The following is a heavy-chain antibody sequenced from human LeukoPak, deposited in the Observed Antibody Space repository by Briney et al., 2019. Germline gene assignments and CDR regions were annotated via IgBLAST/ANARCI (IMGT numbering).Heavy chain of an antibody. D-gene: IGHD3-22*01. J-gene: IGHJ4*02. Sequence: GGSLRLSCAASGFTFSSYEMNWVRQAPGKGLEWVSYISSSGSTIYYADSVKGRFTISRDNAKNSLYLQMNSLRAEDTAVYYCAKDSRTYYYDSSGLQWGQGTLVTVSS. CDR3: AKDSRTYYYDSSGLQ. CDR2: ISSSGSTI. V-gene: IGHV3-48*03. CDR1: GFTFSSYE.